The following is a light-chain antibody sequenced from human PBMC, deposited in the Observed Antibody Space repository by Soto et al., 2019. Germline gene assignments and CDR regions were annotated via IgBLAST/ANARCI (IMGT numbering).Light chain of an antibody. CDR3: QSYDSSLSVWM. J-gene: IGLJ3*02. V-gene: IGLV1-40*01. CDR1: SSNIGAGSD. CDR2: GNT. Sequence: QSVLTQPPSVSGAPGQRVTISCTGSSSNIGAGSDVHWYQQVPGTAPKLLINGNTNRSSGVPDRFSGSKSGTSASLAITGLQAEDEADYYCQSYDSSLSVWMFGGGTKLTVL.